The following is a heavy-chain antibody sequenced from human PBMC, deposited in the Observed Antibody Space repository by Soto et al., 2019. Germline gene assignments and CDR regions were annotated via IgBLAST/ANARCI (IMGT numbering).Heavy chain of an antibody. CDR1: GFTFSSYS. D-gene: IGHD2-2*01. V-gene: IGHV3-21*01. CDR2: ISSSSSYI. J-gene: IGHJ6*02. Sequence: GGALRLSCAASGFTFSSYSMNWVRQAPGKGLEWVSSISSSSSYIYYADSVKGRFTISRDNAKNSLYLQMNSLRAEDTAVYYCARDPLTLLAMRGYYYYGMDVWGQAPKVTVS. CDR3: ARDPLTLLAMRGYYYYGMDV.